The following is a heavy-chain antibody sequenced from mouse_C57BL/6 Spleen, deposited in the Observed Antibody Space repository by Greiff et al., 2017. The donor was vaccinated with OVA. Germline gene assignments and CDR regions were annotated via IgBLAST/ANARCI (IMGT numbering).Heavy chain of an antibody. CDR2: INPNNGGT. D-gene: IGHD2-4*01. J-gene: IGHJ2*01. V-gene: IGHV1-26*01. CDR3: ARHLSYDYGDY. CDR1: GYTFTDYY. Sequence: EVKLQQSGPELVKPGASVKISCKASGYTFTDYYMNWVKQSHGKSLEWIGDINPNNGGTSYNQKFKGKATLTVDKSSSTAYMELRSLTSEDSAVYYCARHLSYDYGDYWGQGTTLTVSS.